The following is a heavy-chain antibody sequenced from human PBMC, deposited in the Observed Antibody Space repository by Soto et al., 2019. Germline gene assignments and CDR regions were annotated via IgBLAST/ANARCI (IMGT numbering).Heavy chain of an antibody. CDR2: IYPGDSDT. CDR1: GYRFSSYR. J-gene: IGHJ5*02. D-gene: IGHD1-26*01. Sequence: GASLKISCKGSGYRFSSYRVGCVSQMPGKGLEWMVLIYPGDSDTRYSPSFQGQVIISADKSITTAYLQWSSLKASDTAMYYCVRGRRVGASSLSNAWFDPWGQGSLVTVAS. CDR3: VRGRRVGASSLSNAWFDP. V-gene: IGHV5-51*01.